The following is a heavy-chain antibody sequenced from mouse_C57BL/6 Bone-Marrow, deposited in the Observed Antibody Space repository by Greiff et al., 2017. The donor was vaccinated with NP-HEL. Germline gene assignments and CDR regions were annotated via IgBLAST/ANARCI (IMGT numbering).Heavy chain of an antibody. CDR2: IYPGSGST. Sequence: QVQLQQPGAELVKPGASVKMSCKASGYTFTSYWITWVKQRPGQGLEWIGDIYPGSGSTNYNEKFKSKATLTVDTSSSTAYIQLSSLTSEDSAVYYCARSLRLRTWFAYWGQGTLVTVSA. CDR3: ARSLRLRTWFAY. J-gene: IGHJ3*01. CDR1: GYTFTSYW. D-gene: IGHD3-2*02. V-gene: IGHV1-55*01.